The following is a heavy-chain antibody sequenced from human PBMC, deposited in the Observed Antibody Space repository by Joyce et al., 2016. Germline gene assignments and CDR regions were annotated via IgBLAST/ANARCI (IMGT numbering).Heavy chain of an antibody. D-gene: IGHD2-21*01. CDR2: ISDDGNNR. V-gene: IGHV3-30-3*01. Sequence: QVNLVESGGVVVQPGRSLRLSCAASGFSFRTYAMHWVRQAPGKGLEWVAAISDDGNNRQYADSVKGRFSISRDNSQNTLYLQMNSLRRDDTAVYYCAREPAYDFDYWGQGTLVTVSS. J-gene: IGHJ4*02. CDR3: AREPAYDFDY. CDR1: GFSFRTYA.